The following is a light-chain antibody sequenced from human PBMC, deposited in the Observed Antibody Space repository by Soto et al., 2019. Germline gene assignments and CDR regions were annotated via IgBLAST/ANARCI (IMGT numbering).Light chain of an antibody. CDR1: QSVSSSY. CDR3: QQYGSSPRT. V-gene: IGKV3-20*01. J-gene: IGKJ1*01. Sequence: DIVLTQYPGTLSLSPGERATLSCRASQSVSSSYLAWYQQQPGQAPRLLIYGASSRATGIPDRFSGSGSGTDFTLTISRLEPEDFAVYFCQQYGSSPRTFGQGTKVDIK. CDR2: GAS.